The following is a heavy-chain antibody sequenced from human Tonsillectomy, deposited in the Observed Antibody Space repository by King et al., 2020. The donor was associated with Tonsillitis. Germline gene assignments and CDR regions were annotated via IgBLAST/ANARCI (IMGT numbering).Heavy chain of an antibody. D-gene: IGHD1-14*01. V-gene: IGHV1-46*01. CDR2: INPSGGST. Sequence: QLVQSGAEVKKPGASVKVSCKASGYTFTNYYMHWMRQAPGQGLEWMGIINPSGGSTSYAQKFQGRVTMTRDTSTSTVYMELSSLRSEDTAVYYCARESPGLSAFDIWGQGTMVPVSP. CDR1: GYTFTNYY. CDR3: ARESPGLSAFDI. J-gene: IGHJ3*02.